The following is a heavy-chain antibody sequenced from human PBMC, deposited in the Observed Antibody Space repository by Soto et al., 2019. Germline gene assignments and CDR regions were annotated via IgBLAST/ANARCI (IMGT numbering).Heavy chain of an antibody. CDR2: ISAYNGNT. Sequence: ASVKFSCKASGYTFTSYGFSWVRQAPGQGLEWMGWISAYNGNTNYAQKLQGRVTMTTDTSTSTAYMELRSLRSDDTAVYYCARDSSFGTVMFTFGGVIPEDYFDYWGQGTLVTVSS. V-gene: IGHV1-18*01. CDR3: ARDSSFGTVMFTFGGVIPEDYFDY. CDR1: GYTFTSYG. D-gene: IGHD3-16*02. J-gene: IGHJ4*02.